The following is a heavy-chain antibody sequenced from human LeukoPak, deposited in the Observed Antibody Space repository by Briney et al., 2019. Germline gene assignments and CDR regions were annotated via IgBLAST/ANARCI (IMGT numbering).Heavy chain of an antibody. CDR2: IYYIGTT. D-gene: IGHD3-3*01. CDR3: ARRITIPGKNWGWFDP. CDR1: GGSMNSISYY. Sequence: SETLSLTCIVSGGSMNSISYYWDWIRQSPGKGLEWVGSIYYIGTTYYNPSLESRVTMSVDTSKKQFSLKLSSVTAADTAVYYCARRITIPGKNWGWFDPGGRGTLVTVSS. J-gene: IGHJ5*02. V-gene: IGHV4-39*01.